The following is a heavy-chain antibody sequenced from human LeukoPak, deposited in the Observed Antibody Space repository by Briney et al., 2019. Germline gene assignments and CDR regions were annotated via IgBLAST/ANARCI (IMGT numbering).Heavy chain of an antibody. CDR3: ARGDDILTGYSLYYGMDV. D-gene: IGHD3-9*01. CDR1: GFTFDDYA. V-gene: IGHV3-43*02. Sequence: HPGGSLRLSCAASGFTFDDYAMHWVRQAPGKGLEWVSLISGDGGSTYYADSVKGRFTISRDNSKNTLYVQMNSLRAEDTAVYYCARGDDILTGYSLYYGMDVWGQGTTVTVSS. CDR2: ISGDGGST. J-gene: IGHJ6*02.